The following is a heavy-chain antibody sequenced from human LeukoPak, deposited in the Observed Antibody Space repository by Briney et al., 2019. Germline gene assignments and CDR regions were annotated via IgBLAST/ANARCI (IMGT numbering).Heavy chain of an antibody. D-gene: IGHD5-12*01. Sequence: GASVKVSCKASGYTFTGYYMHWVRQAPGQGLEWMGWLNPNSGGTNYAQKFQGRVTMTRDTSISTAYMELSRLRSDDTAVYYCARFRWLPGNYYGMDVWGQGTTVTVSS. V-gene: IGHV1-2*02. CDR3: ARFRWLPGNYYGMDV. CDR1: GYTFTGYY. J-gene: IGHJ6*02. CDR2: LNPNSGGT.